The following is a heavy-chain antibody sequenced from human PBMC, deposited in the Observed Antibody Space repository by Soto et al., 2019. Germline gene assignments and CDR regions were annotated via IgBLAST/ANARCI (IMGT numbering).Heavy chain of an antibody. D-gene: IGHD3-3*01. Sequence: QITLKESGPTLVKPTQTLTLTCTFTGFSLSTRTVGVGWIRQPPGKALEWLALIYWADSERYDPSLKSRLTITKDTSKNHVVLTMTNMDPVDTATYYFAHTNKCLFYTHWGQGALVTVSS. CDR1: GFSLSTRTVG. J-gene: IGHJ4*02. CDR2: IYWADSE. V-gene: IGHV2-5*05. CDR3: AHTNKCLFYTH.